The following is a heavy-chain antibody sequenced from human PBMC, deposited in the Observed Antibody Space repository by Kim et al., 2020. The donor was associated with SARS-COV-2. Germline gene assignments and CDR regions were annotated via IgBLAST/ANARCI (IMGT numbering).Heavy chain of an antibody. CDR1: GFTFSNAW. CDR3: TTAYCGGDCATWYSN. J-gene: IGHJ4*02. CDR2: IKSKTDGGTT. Sequence: GGSLRLSCAASGFTFSNAWMSWVRQAPGKGLEWVGRIKSKTDGGTTDYAAPVKGRFTISRDDSKNTLYLQMNSLKTEDTAVYYCTTAYCGGDCATWYSNWGQGTLVTVSS. V-gene: IGHV3-15*01. D-gene: IGHD2-21*02.